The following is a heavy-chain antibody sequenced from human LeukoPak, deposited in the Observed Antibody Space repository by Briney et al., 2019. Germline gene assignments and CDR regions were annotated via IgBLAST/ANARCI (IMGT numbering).Heavy chain of an antibody. CDR3: TRAASSGPLFTYHMDV. CDR2: IHDSGST. CDR1: GDSISSGGYA. D-gene: IGHD3-22*01. J-gene: IGHJ6*03. Sequence: SETLSLTCAVSGDSISSGGYAWSWIRQTPGKGLEWIAYIHDSGSTYYNPSLKSRVSISVDTSKNQFSLKLTSVTAADTAVYYCTRAASSGPLFTYHMDVWGKGTTVTVSS. V-gene: IGHV4-30-4*07.